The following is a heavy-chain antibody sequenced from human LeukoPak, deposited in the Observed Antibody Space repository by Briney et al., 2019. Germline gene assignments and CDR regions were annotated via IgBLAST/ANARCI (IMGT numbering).Heavy chain of an antibody. Sequence: SETLSLTCTVSGGSIRSGDYYWSWIRQPPGKGLEWIGYIYYSGSTYYNPSLKSRVTISVDTSKNQFSLKLSSVTAADTAVYYCARDSKTIFGVVISYWYFDLWGRGTLVTVSS. CDR1: GGSIRSGDYY. CDR2: IYYSGST. J-gene: IGHJ2*01. D-gene: IGHD3-3*01. V-gene: IGHV4-30-4*08. CDR3: ARDSKTIFGVVISYWYFDL.